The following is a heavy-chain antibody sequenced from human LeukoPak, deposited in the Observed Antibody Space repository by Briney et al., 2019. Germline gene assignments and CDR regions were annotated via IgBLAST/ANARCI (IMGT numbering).Heavy chain of an antibody. Sequence: KPSQTLSLTCTVSGGSISSGSYYWSWIRQHAGKGLEWIGRINTSGNTNYNPSLKSRVTISVDTSKNQFSLKLSSVTAADAAVYYCARDRTYYYDSSGYADAFDIWGQGTMVTVSS. D-gene: IGHD3-22*01. CDR3: ARDRTYYYDSSGYADAFDI. CDR1: GGSISSGSYY. J-gene: IGHJ3*02. CDR2: INTSGNT. V-gene: IGHV4-61*02.